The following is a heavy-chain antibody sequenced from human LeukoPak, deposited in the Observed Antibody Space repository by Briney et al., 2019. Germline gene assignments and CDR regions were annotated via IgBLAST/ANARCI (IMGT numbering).Heavy chain of an antibody. CDR1: GFTFNSHW. J-gene: IGHJ6*04. D-gene: IGHD3-10*02. Sequence: GGSLRLSCAASGFTFNSHWMHWVRQAPGKGLEWVPYISSSGSTIYYADSVKGRFTISRDNAKNSLYLQMNSLRAEDTAVYYCAELGITMIGGVWGKGTTVTISS. V-gene: IGHV3-48*04. CDR3: AELGITMIGGV. CDR2: ISSSGSTI.